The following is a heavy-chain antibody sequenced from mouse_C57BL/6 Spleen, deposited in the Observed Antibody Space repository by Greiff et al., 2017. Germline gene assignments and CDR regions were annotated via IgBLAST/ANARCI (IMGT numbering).Heavy chain of an antibody. D-gene: IGHD2-4*01. CDR3: ARDYDYDQKLDY. Sequence: QVQLQQPGAELVKPGASVKLSCKASGYTFTSYWMHWVKQRPGQGLEWIGMIHPNSGSTNYNEKFKSKATLTVDKSSSTAYMQLSSLTSEDAAVDYYARDYDYDQKLDYWGQGTTLTVSS. CDR1: GYTFTSYW. CDR2: IHPNSGST. J-gene: IGHJ2*01. V-gene: IGHV1-64*01.